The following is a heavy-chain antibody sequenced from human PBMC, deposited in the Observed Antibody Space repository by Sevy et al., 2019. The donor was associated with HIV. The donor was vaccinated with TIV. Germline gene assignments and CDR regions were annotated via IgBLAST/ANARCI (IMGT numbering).Heavy chain of an antibody. CDR2: IYYSGST. V-gene: IGHV4-38-2*02. D-gene: IGHD6-19*01. CDR3: ARDLGSGWPDYYYYYMDV. J-gene: IGHJ6*03. CDR1: GYSISSGYY. Sequence: SETLALTCAVSGYSISSGYYWGWIRQPPGKGLEWIGSIYYSGSTYYNPSLKSRVTISVDTSKNQFSLKLSSVTAADTAVYYCARDLGSGWPDYYYYYMDVWGKGTTVTVSS.